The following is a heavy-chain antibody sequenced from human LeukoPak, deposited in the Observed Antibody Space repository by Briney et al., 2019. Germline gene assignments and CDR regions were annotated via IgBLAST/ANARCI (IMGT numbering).Heavy chain of an antibody. D-gene: IGHD1-14*01. J-gene: IGHJ6*03. CDR1: GYSISSGYY. CDR2: IYHSGST. CDR3: ARVYRYYYYYYYMDV. V-gene: IGHV4-38-2*02. Sequence: SETLSLTCTVSGYSISSGYYWGWIRQPPVKGLEWIGSIYHSGSTYYNPSLKSRVTISVDTSKNQFSLKLSSVTAADTAVYYCARVYRYYYYYYYMDVWGKGTTVTVSS.